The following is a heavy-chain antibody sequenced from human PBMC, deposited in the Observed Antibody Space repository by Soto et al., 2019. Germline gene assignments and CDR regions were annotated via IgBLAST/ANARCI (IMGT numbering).Heavy chain of an antibody. J-gene: IGHJ5*02. V-gene: IGHV4-34*01. D-gene: IGHD3-22*01. CDR3: ARGPVLRYYDSSAGKSWFDP. Sequence: PSETLSLTCAVYGGSFSPYFWSWIRQPPGKGLEWIGYIYHSGSTYYNPSLKSRVTISVDRSKNQFSLKLSSVTAADTAVYYCARGPVLRYYDSSAGKSWFDPWGQGTLVTVSS. CDR1: GGSFSPYF. CDR2: IYHSGST.